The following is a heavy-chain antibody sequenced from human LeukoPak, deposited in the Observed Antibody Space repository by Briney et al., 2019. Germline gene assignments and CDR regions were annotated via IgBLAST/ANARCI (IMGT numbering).Heavy chain of an antibody. Sequence: GGSLRLSCAASGFTFSSYSMNWVRQAPGNGLDWVSSISSSSSYIYYADSVKGRFTISRDNAKNSLYLQMNSLRAEDTAVYYCARDRDYGDNDAFDIWGQGTMVTVSS. D-gene: IGHD4-17*01. CDR3: ARDRDYGDNDAFDI. J-gene: IGHJ3*02. CDR2: ISSSSSYI. CDR1: GFTFSSYS. V-gene: IGHV3-21*01.